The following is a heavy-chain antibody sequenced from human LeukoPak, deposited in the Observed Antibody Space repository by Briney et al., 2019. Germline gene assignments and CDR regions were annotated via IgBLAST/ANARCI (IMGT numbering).Heavy chain of an antibody. CDR2: IYYSGST. Sequence: PSETLSLTCTVSGGSISSSSYYWGWIRQPPGKGLEWIGSIYYSGSTHYNPSLKSRVTIPVDTSKNQFSLKLSSVTAADTAVYYCARGGSSSSAYNWFDPWGQGTLVTVSS. V-gene: IGHV4-39*07. J-gene: IGHJ5*02. D-gene: IGHD6-6*01. CDR1: GGSISSSSYY. CDR3: ARGGSSSSAYNWFDP.